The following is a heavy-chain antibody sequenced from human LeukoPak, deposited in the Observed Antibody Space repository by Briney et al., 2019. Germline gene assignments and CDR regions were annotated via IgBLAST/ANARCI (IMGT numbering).Heavy chain of an antibody. CDR2: ITSSSDYI. Sequence: TGGSLRLSCTASGFTFSSYSMNWVRQAPGKGLEWVSSITSSSDYIYYADSVKGRFTISRDNAENSLYLQMNSLRAEDTAVYYCARDQYSSGRDYWGQGTLVTVSS. V-gene: IGHV3-21*04. CDR3: ARDQYSSGRDY. D-gene: IGHD6-19*01. CDR1: GFTFSSYS. J-gene: IGHJ4*02.